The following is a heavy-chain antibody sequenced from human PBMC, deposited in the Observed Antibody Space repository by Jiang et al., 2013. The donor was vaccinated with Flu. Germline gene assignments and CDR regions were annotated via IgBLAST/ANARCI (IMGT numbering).Heavy chain of an antibody. Sequence: QAPGKGLEWVANIKQDGSEKYYVESVKGRFTISRDNAKNSLYLQMNSLRAEDTAVYYCARRYFDLWGRGTLVTVSS. J-gene: IGHJ2*01. CDR2: IKQDGSEK. CDR3: ARRYFDL. V-gene: IGHV3-7*01.